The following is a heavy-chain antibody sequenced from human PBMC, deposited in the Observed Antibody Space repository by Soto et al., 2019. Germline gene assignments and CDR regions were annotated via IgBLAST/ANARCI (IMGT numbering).Heavy chain of an antibody. Sequence: SETLSLTCAIYGGSFSDDYWSWIRQPPGKGLEWIGKISHSGSTNYNPSLKSRVTISADTSKNQFSLRLNSVTAADTAVYYCARERFVLVRAAVRVWNDYQYFGMDFWVQGSTVTVSS. D-gene: IGHD2-2*02. CDR1: GGSFSDDY. V-gene: IGHV4-34*01. J-gene: IGHJ6*02. CDR3: ARERFVLVRAAVRVWNDYQYFGMDF. CDR2: ISHSGST.